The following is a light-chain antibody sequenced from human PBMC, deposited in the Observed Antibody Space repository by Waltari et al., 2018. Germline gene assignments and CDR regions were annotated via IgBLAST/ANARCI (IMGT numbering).Light chain of an antibody. CDR2: AAS. CDR3: QQLLSYPLT. V-gene: IGKV1-9*01. CDR1: QDISSY. Sequence: DIQLTPSPSFLSTSVGDRVTITCRANQDISSYLAWYQQKQGEAPNLLISAASTLQSAVPSRFSGSGSGTEFTLTISSLQSEDIATYYCQQLLSYPLTFGGGTKVEIK. J-gene: IGKJ4*02.